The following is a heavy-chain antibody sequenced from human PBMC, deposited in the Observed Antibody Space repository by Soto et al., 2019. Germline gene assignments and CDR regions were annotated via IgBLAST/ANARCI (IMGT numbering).Heavy chain of an antibody. CDR3: ASSYSNYALIDYYYYGMDV. Sequence: QVQLVQSGAEVKKPGASVKVSCKASGYTFTSYAMHWVRQAPGQRLEWMGSINAGNGNTKYSQKFQGRVTITRDTSASTAYMELSSLRSEDTAVYYCASSYSNYALIDYYYYGMDVWGQGTTVTLSS. CDR2: INAGNGNT. J-gene: IGHJ6*02. CDR1: GYTFTSYA. V-gene: IGHV1-3*01. D-gene: IGHD4-4*01.